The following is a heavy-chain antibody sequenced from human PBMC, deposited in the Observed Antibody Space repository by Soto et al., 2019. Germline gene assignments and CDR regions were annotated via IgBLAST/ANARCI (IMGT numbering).Heavy chain of an antibody. CDR2: IWYDGSNK. J-gene: IGHJ6*02. D-gene: IGHD6-6*01. CDR3: ARDPRPSIAALIGGGFYYYYGMDV. CDR1: GFTFSSYG. V-gene: IGHV3-33*01. Sequence: GGSLRLSCAASGFTFSSYGMHWVRRAPGKGLEWVAVIWYDGSNKYYADSVKGRFTISRDNSKNTLYLQMNSLRAEDTAVYYCARDPRPSIAALIGGGFYYYYGMDVWGQGTTVTVSS.